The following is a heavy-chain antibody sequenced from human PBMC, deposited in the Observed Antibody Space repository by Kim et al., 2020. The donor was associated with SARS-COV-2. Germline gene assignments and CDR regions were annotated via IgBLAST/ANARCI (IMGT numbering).Heavy chain of an antibody. CDR1: GFTFSSYS. V-gene: IGHV3-21*01. D-gene: IGHD2-2*01. J-gene: IGHJ1*01. Sequence: GGSLRLSCAASGFTFSSYSMNWVRQAPGKGLEWVSSISSSSSYIYYADSVKGRFTISRDNAKNSLYLQMNSLRAEDTAVYYCARVETSSPYIQHWGQGTLVTVSS. CDR3: ARVETSSPYIQH. CDR2: ISSSSSYI.